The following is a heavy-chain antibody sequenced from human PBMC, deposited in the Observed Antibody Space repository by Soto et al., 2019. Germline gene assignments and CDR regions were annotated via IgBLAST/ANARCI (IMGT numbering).Heavy chain of an antibody. CDR1: GGSISSSNW. CDR3: ASVRGGYYYAMAV. Sequence: QVQLQESGPGLVKPSGTLSLTCAVSGGSISSSNWWSWVRQPPGKGLEWIGEIYHSGSTNYNPSRKRRPTXSXDXXKNQFSLKLSSVTAADTAVYYCASVRGGYYYAMAVWGQGTTVTVSS. V-gene: IGHV4-4*02. CDR2: IYHSGST. J-gene: IGHJ6*02. D-gene: IGHD3-10*02.